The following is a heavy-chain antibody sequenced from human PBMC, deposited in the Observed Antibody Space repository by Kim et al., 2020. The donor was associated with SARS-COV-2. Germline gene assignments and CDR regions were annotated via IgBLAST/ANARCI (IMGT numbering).Heavy chain of an antibody. V-gene: IGHV3-74*01. D-gene: IGHD3-10*01. CDR3: ARDTYGSGNGRFDS. Sequence: ASGNGRFPHSRDNAKNTLSLQMNSLRAEDTAVYYCARDTYGSGNGRFDSWGQGTLVSVSS. J-gene: IGHJ5*01.